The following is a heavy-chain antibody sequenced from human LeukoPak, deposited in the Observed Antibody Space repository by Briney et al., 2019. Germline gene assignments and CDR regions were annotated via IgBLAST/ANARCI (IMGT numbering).Heavy chain of an antibody. CDR2: INPSGGST. J-gene: IGHJ3*02. V-gene: IGHV1-46*01. CDR1: GYTFTSYY. CDR3: ARSTGSDRAFDI. D-gene: IGHD4-17*01. Sequence: ASVKVSCTASGYTFTSYYMHWVRQAPGQGLEWMGIINPSGGSTSYAQKFQGRVTMTRDTSTSTVYMELSSLRSEDTAVYYCARSTGSDRAFDIWGQGTMVTVSS.